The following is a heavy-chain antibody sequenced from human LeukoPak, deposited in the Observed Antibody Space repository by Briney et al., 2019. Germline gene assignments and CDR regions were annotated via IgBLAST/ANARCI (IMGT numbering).Heavy chain of an antibody. CDR1: GCTFSSYA. V-gene: IGHV1-69*05. D-gene: IGHD6-19*01. CDR3: ARGTVAMSHFDY. CDR2: IIPIFGTA. J-gene: IGHJ4*02. Sequence: SVKVSCKASGCTFSSYAISWVRQAPGQGLEWMGWIIPIFGTANYAQKFQGRVTITTDKSTSTAYMELSSLRSEDTAVYYCARGTVAMSHFDYWGQGTLVTVSS.